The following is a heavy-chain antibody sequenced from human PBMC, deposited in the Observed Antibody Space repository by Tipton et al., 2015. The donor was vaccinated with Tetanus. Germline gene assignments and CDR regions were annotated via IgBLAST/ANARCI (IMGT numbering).Heavy chain of an antibody. D-gene: IGHD3-22*01. Sequence: QLVQSGPEVKKPGASVKVSCKASGYTFTSYDINWMRQATGQGLEWMGWMNPNSGNTGYAQKFQGRVTMTRNTSISTAYMELSSLRSEDTAVYYCARRVYDSEETRIDYWGQGSLVTVSS. CDR3: ARRVYDSEETRIDY. CDR2: MNPNSGNT. V-gene: IGHV1-8*01. J-gene: IGHJ4*02. CDR1: GYTFTSYD.